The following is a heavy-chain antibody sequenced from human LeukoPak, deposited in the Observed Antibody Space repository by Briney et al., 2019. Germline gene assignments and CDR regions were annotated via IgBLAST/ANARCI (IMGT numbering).Heavy chain of an antibody. J-gene: IGHJ4*02. V-gene: IGHV5-51*01. CDR3: AGSVDTAMDPFDY. D-gene: IGHD5-18*01. Sequence: GESLKISCKGSGYSFTSYWIGWVRQMPGKGLEWMGIIYPGDSDTRYSPSFQGQVTISADKSISTAYLQWSSLKASDTAMYYCAGSVDTAMDPFDYWGQGTLVTVSS. CDR1: GYSFTSYW. CDR2: IYPGDSDT.